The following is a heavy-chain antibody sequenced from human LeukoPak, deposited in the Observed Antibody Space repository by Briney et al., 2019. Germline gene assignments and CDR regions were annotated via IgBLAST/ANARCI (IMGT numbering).Heavy chain of an antibody. J-gene: IGHJ4*02. Sequence: GASVKVSCKASGYNFTGYYLHWVRQAPGQGLEWMGGIMPMFGKANYAQKFQGRVTTTADKATSTAYMELSSLRSEDTAVYYCAGGRTDIVVVPATLRNYYFDYWGQGTLVTVSS. V-gene: IGHV1-69*06. CDR3: AGGRTDIVVVPATLRNYYFDY. CDR2: IMPMFGKA. D-gene: IGHD2-2*01. CDR1: GYNFTGYY.